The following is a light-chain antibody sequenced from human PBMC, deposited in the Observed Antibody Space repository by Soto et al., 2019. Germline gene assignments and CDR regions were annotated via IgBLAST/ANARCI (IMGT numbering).Light chain of an antibody. J-gene: IGKJ1*01. CDR1: QSISTW. Sequence: DIQITPSPSTLPASVGARVTITCRANQSISTWLAWYQQKPGKAPNLLIYKASRLETGVPSRFSGSGSGTDFTLTISSLQPEDFATYYCQQSYSTPRTFGQGTKVDNK. V-gene: IGKV1-5*03. CDR3: QQSYSTPRT. CDR2: KAS.